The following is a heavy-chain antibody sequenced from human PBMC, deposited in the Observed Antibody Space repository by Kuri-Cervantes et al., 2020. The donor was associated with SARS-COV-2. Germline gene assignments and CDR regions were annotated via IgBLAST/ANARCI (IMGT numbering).Heavy chain of an antibody. D-gene: IGHD2-21*02. CDR2: IYSGGST. Sequence: LSLTCAASGFTVSSNYMSWVRQAPGKGLEWVSVIYSGGSTYYADSVKGRFTISRDNSKNTLYLQMNSLRAEDTALYYCAKVTAGPEGYYFDYWGQGTVVTVSS. V-gene: IGHV3-53*01. CDR1: GFTVSSNY. CDR3: AKVTAGPEGYYFDY. J-gene: IGHJ4*02.